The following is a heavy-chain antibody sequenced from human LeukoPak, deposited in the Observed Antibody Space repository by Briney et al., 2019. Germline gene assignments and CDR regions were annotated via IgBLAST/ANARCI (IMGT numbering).Heavy chain of an antibody. D-gene: IGHD6-13*01. CDR3: ARGLAAAASDY. V-gene: IGHV4-61*08. Sequence: SETLSLTCAVSGGSISSGGYSWSWIRQPPGKGLEWIGYIYYSGSTNYNPSLKSRVTISVDTSKNQFPLKLSSVTAADTAVYYCARGLAAAASDYWGQGTLVTVSS. CDR1: GGSISSGGYS. CDR2: IYYSGST. J-gene: IGHJ4*02.